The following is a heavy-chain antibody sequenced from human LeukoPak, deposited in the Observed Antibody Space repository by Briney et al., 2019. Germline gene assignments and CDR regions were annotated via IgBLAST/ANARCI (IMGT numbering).Heavy chain of an antibody. CDR2: ISDSGNT. V-gene: IGHV4-39*07. J-gene: IGHJ4*02. Sequence: SETLSLTCTVSDDSISTSSHYWGWIRQPPGKGLEWIGSISDSGNTYYNPSLKTRVTISVDTSEIQFSLKLTSVAAADTAVYYCAKGGITVSKGDYWGQGTLVTVSS. D-gene: IGHD4-17*01. CDR1: DDSISTSSHY. CDR3: AKGGITVSKGDY.